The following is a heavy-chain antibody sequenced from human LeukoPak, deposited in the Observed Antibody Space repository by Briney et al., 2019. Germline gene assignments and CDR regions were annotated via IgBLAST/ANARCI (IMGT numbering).Heavy chain of an antibody. V-gene: IGHV4-4*07. D-gene: IGHD4-17*01. CDR1: GGSISSYY. CDR3: ARALVTTRWVYYYYMDV. J-gene: IGHJ6*03. Sequence: PSETLSLTCTVSGGSISSYYWSWIRQPAGKGLERIGRIYTSGSTNYNPSLKSRVTMSVDTSKNQFSLKLSSVTAADTAVYYCARALVTTRWVYYYYMDVWGKGTTVTVSS. CDR2: IYTSGST.